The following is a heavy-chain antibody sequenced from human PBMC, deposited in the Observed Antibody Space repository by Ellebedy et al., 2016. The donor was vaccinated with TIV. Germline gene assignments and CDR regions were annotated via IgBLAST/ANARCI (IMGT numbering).Heavy chain of an antibody. D-gene: IGHD3-22*01. CDR3: ARKRGYESSLGY. V-gene: IGHV4-39*01. CDR2: IYYSGST. J-gene: IGHJ4*02. CDR1: GGSILSSIYS. Sequence: MPSETLSLTCTVSGGSILSSIYSWGWIRQPPVNGLEWIRSIYYSGSTYYNPSLKSRVTISLDTSKNQFSLKLSSVTAADTAVYYCARKRGYESSLGYWGQGTLVTVSS.